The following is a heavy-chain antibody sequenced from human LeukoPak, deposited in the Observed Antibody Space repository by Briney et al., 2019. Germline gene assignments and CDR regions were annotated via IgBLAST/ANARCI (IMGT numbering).Heavy chain of an antibody. CDR3: ARGYDFWSGYSLY. Sequence: PGGSLRLSCAASGFTFDDYGMSWVRQAPGKGLEWVSYISSSGSTIYYADSVKGRFTISRDNAKNSLYLQMNSLRAEDTAVYYCARGYDFWSGYSLYWGQGTLVTVSS. D-gene: IGHD3-3*01. V-gene: IGHV3-11*04. CDR2: ISSSGSTI. CDR1: GFTFDDYG. J-gene: IGHJ4*02.